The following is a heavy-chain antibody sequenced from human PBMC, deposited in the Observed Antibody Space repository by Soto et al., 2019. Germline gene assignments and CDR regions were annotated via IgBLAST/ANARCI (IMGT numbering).Heavy chain of an antibody. CDR3: GGDPLVAPDY. CDR1: GFTVSNNY. V-gene: IGHV3-53*01. Sequence: GGSLRLSCAASGFTVSNNYMTWVRQAPGKGLEWVSGIYSSDNTYYADSVKGRFIISRDNSMNTLYLQMNSLRVDDTAIYYCGGDPLVAPDYWSQGSLVTVSS. D-gene: IGHD2-2*01. CDR2: IYSSDNT. J-gene: IGHJ4*02.